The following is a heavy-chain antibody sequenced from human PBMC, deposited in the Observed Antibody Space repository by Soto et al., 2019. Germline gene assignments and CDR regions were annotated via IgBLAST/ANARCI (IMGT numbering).Heavy chain of an antibody. Sequence: SXTQSLTSTVSGGSISSYYWSWIRQPPGKGLEWIGYIYYSGSTNYNPSLKSRVTISVDTSKNQFSLKLSSVTAADTAVYYCASYGSGTYNWFDPWGQGTLVTVSS. V-gene: IGHV4-59*01. CDR1: GGSISSYY. J-gene: IGHJ5*02. D-gene: IGHD3-10*01. CDR2: IYYSGST. CDR3: ASYGSGTYNWFDP.